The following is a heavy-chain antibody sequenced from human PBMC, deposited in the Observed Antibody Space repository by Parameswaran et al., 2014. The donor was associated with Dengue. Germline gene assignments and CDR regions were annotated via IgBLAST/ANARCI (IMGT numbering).Heavy chain of an antibody. Sequence: ARWIRQPPGKALEWLALIAWDDDKYYSTSLRTRLTISKDTSKNQVVLTMTNMDPVDTATYYCARIELPRGYYYYGMDVWGQGTTVTVSS. CDR3: ARIELPRGYYYYGMDV. CDR2: IAWDDDK. J-gene: IGHJ6*02. V-gene: IGHV2-70*01. D-gene: IGHD1-26*01.